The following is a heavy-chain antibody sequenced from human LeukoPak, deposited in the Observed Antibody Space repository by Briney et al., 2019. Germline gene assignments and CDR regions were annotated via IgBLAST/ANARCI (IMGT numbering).Heavy chain of an antibody. CDR2: INPSGGST. CDR3: ARGGYGDYGHDAFDI. Sequence: ASVKVSCKASGYTFTRHYMHWVRQAPGQGLEWMGIINPSGGSTSYAQKFQGRVTMTRDTSTSTVYMELSSLRSEDTAVYYCARGGYGDYGHDAFDIWGQGTMVTVSS. V-gene: IGHV1-46*01. J-gene: IGHJ3*02. CDR1: GYTFTRHY. D-gene: IGHD4-17*01.